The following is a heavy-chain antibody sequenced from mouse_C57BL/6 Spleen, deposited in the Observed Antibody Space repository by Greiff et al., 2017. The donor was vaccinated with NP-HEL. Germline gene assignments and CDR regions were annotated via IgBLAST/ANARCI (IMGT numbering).Heavy chain of an antibody. CDR2: IDPNSGGT. CDR1: GYTFTSYW. J-gene: IGHJ4*01. V-gene: IGHV1-72*01. D-gene: IGHD1-1*01. Sequence: QVQLQQSGAELVKPGASVKLSCKASGYTFTSYWMHWVKQRPGRGLEWIGRIDPNSGGTKYNEKFKSKATLTVDKPSSTAYMQLSSLTSEDSAVYYCATSYGSSYIYAMDYWGQGTSVTVSS. CDR3: ATSYGSSYIYAMDY.